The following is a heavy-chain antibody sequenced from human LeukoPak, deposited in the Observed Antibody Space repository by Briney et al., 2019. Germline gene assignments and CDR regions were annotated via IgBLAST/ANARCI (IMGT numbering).Heavy chain of an antibody. J-gene: IGHJ6*02. D-gene: IGHD3-10*01. Sequence: GGSLRLSCAASGFTFSSYGMHWARQAPGKGLEWVAVIWYDGSKYYADSVKGRFTISRDNSKNTLYLQMNSLRAEDTAVYYCARVLLPLYGMDVWGQGTTVTVSS. V-gene: IGHV3-33*01. CDR1: GFTFSSYG. CDR3: ARVLLPLYGMDV. CDR2: IWYDGSK.